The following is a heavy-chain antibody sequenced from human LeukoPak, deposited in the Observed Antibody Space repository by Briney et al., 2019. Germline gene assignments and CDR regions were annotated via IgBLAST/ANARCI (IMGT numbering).Heavy chain of an antibody. D-gene: IGHD3-3*01. J-gene: IGHJ3*02. V-gene: IGHV1-18*01. CDR1: GYTFTSYG. CDR3: ARDSPNYDFWSAYDAFDI. Sequence: GASVKVSCKASGYTFTSYGISWVRQAPGQGLEWMGWISAYNGNTNYAQKLQGRVTMTTDTSTSTAYMELRSLRSDDTAVYYCARDSPNYDFWSAYDAFDIWGQGTMVTVSS. CDR2: ISAYNGNT.